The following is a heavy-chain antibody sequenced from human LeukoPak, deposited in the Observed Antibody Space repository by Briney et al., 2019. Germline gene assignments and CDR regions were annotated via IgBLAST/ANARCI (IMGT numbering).Heavy chain of an antibody. CDR1: GFTFDDYG. CDR3: ARLERWFGESYQYYFDY. CDR2: INWNGGNT. Sequence: GGSLRLSCAASGFTFDDYGMSWVRQAPGKGLEWVAGINWNGGNTGYSDSVKGRFTISRDNAKNSLYLQMDSLKASDTAMYYCARLERWFGESYQYYFDYWGQGTLVTVSS. J-gene: IGHJ4*02. V-gene: IGHV3-20*04. D-gene: IGHD3-10*01.